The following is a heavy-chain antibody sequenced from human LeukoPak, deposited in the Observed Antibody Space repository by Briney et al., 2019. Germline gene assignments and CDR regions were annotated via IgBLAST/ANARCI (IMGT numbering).Heavy chain of an antibody. V-gene: IGHV1-46*01. D-gene: IGHD1-26*01. CDR3: ARSDHNSWNAFDI. CDR1: GYTFTNYY. Sequence: ASVKVSCKASGYTFTNYYIHWVRQAPGQGLEWMGLINPGGDNTNYAQNFQGRVTMTRDTSASTVYMELSSLRSEDTAVYYCARSDHNSWNAFDIWGQGTMVTVSS. J-gene: IGHJ3*02. CDR2: INPGGDNT.